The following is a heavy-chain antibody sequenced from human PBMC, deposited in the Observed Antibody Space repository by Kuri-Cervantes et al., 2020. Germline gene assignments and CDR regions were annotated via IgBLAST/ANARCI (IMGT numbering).Heavy chain of an antibody. D-gene: IGHD3-3*01. V-gene: IGHV3-30*02. CDR3: ARDWSMEV. CDR2: IWYDGSNK. J-gene: IGHJ6*03. CDR1: GFTFSDYG. Sequence: GGSLRLSCVASGFTFSDYGMHWVRQAPGKGLEWVAIIWYDGSNKYYADSVKGRFTISRDNAKKSLYLQMNSLRAEDTALYYCARDWSMEVWGEGTTVTVSS.